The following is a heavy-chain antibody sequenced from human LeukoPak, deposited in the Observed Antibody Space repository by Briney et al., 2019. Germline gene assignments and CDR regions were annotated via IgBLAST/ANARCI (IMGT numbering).Heavy chain of an antibody. CDR3: ASTAVAGSLGAFDI. Sequence: ASVKVSCKVSGYTLTELSMHWVRQATGQGLEWMGWMNPNSGNTGYAQKFQGRVTMTRNTSISTAYMELSSLRSEDTAVYYCASTAVAGSLGAFDIWGQGTMVTVSP. CDR1: GYTLTELS. V-gene: IGHV1-8*01. CDR2: MNPNSGNT. D-gene: IGHD6-19*01. J-gene: IGHJ3*02.